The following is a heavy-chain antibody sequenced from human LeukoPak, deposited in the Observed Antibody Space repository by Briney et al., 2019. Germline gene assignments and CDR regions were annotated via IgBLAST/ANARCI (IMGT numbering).Heavy chain of an antibody. V-gene: IGHV3-48*03. Sequence: PGGSLRLSCAVSGFPFSIYETNWVRQAPGKGLEWVSNIGSSSTTIYYADSVKGRFSISRDNAKSSLYLQMNSLRVEDTAVYYCALLAVASDFDYWGQGALVTVSS. CDR2: IGSSSTTI. J-gene: IGHJ4*02. CDR3: ALLAVASDFDY. CDR1: GFPFSIYE. D-gene: IGHD6-19*01.